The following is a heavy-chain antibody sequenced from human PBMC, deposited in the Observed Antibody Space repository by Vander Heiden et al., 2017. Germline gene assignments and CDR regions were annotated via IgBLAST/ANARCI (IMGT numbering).Heavy chain of an antibody. CDR3: ASGTIVGAPEHDY. CDR1: GFTFSSYA. Sequence: QVQLVESGGGVVQPGGSLRLSCAASGFTFSSYAMHWVRQAPGKGLEWVAVISYDGSNKYYADSVKGRFTISRDNSKNTLYLQMNSLRAEDTAVYYCASGTIVGAPEHDYWGQGTLVTVSS. D-gene: IGHD1-26*01. CDR2: ISYDGSNK. J-gene: IGHJ4*02. V-gene: IGHV3-30-3*01.